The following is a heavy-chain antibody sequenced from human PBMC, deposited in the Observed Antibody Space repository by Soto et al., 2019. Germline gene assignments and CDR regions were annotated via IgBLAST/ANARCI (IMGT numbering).Heavy chain of an antibody. CDR1: GGSISSSSYY. Sequence: PSETLSLTCTVSGGSISSSSYYWGWIRQPPGKGLEWIGSIYYSGSTYYNPSLKSRVTISVDTSKNQFSLKLSSVTAADTAVYYCASPLVGVLAFDIWGQGTMVTVS. CDR2: IYYSGST. CDR3: ASPLVGVLAFDI. D-gene: IGHD2-2*01. V-gene: IGHV4-39*01. J-gene: IGHJ3*02.